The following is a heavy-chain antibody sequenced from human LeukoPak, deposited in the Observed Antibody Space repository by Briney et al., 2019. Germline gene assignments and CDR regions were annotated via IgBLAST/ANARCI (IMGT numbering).Heavy chain of an antibody. CDR1: GGSISSGGYY. CDR2: IYHSGST. D-gene: IGHD1-26*01. Sequence: SVTLSLTCTVSGGSISSGGYYWSWIRQPPGKGLEWIGYIYHSGSTYYNPSLKSRVTISVDRSKNQFSLKLSSVTAADTAVYYCARVDGGSYAQNFDYWGQGTLVTVSS. CDR3: ARVDGGSYAQNFDY. V-gene: IGHV4-30-2*01. J-gene: IGHJ4*02.